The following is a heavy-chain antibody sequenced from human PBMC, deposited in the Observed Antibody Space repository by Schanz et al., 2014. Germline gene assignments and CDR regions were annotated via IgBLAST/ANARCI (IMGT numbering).Heavy chain of an antibody. CDR2: ISPYTGNT. V-gene: IGHV1-18*01. D-gene: IGHD4-17*01. CDR1: GGTFSSYT. Sequence: QLQLVQSGAEVKKPGSSVKVSCKLSGGTFSSYTISWMRQAPGQGLEWVGWISPYTGNTHYFDKMEGRVTMTTDTSTSTVYLELSSLRSDDTAVYYCARGYGDSPTDFWGQGTLVTVSS. J-gene: IGHJ4*02. CDR3: ARGYGDSPTDF.